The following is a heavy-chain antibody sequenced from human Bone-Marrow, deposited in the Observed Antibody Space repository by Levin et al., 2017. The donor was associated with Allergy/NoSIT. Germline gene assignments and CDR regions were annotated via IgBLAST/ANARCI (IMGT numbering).Heavy chain of an antibody. D-gene: IGHD4-17*01. J-gene: IGHJ4*02. CDR2: IKQDGSET. CDR1: GFTFSGYW. V-gene: IGHV3-7*04. Sequence: GGSLRLSCAASGFTFSGYWMTWVRQAPGKGLEWVANIKQDGSETHYADSVRGRFTISRDNAKNSLYLQVSSLRAEDTAIYYCAKDHPYGAFDYWGQGTLVTVSS. CDR3: AKDHPYGAFDY.